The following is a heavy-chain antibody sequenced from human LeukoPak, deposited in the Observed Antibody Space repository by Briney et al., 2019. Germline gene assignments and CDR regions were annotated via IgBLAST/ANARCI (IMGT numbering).Heavy chain of an antibody. J-gene: IGHJ4*02. CDR3: AKARGMITFGEYPTDY. CDR2: KSYDGSNK. D-gene: IGHD3-16*01. CDR1: GFTFSSYG. Sequence: GGSLRLFCSASGFTFSSYGMHGVRQAPARGLEGVAVKSYDGSNKYYADSVKGRFTISIDNSKNTLYLQMNSLRAEDTAVYYCAKARGMITFGEYPTDYWGQGTLVTVSS. V-gene: IGHV3-30*18.